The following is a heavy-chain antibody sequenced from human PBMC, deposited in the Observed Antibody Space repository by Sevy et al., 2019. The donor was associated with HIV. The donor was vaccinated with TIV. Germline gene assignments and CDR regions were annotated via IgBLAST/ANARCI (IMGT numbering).Heavy chain of an antibody. CDR3: ARSAPPQITMVRGPFDY. CDR1: GGTFSSYA. J-gene: IGHJ4*02. CDR2: IIPIFGTA. Sequence: ASVKVSCKASGGTFSSYAISWVRQAPGQGLEWMGGIIPIFGTANYAQKFQGRVTITADESTSTAYMELSSLRSEDTAVYYCARSAPPQITMVRGPFDYWGQGTLVTVSS. D-gene: IGHD3-10*01. V-gene: IGHV1-69*13.